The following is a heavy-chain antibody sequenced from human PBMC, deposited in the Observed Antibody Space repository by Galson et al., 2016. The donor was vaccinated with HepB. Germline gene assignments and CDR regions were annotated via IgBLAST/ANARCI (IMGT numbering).Heavy chain of an antibody. CDR3: TVAASYDFWSGYYMLDP. J-gene: IGHJ5*02. Sequence: SLRLSCAASGFSFSHALMHWVRQAPGKGLEWVGRIKSKTDGGTTDYAAPVKGRFAISRDNSKDTLYLQMNRLKTEDTGVYYCTVAASYDFWSGYYMLDPWGQGTLVTVSS. V-gene: IGHV3-15*07. CDR1: GFSFSHAL. D-gene: IGHD3-3*01. CDR2: IKSKTDGGTT.